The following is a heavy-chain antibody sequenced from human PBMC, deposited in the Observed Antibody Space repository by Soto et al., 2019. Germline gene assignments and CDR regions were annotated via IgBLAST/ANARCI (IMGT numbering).Heavy chain of an antibody. CDR2: IYSGGST. V-gene: IGHV3-66*01. D-gene: IGHD1-26*01. CDR3: AGYSHQGD. CDR1: GFTVSNNY. Sequence: LVESGGGLVQPGGSLRLSCAASGFTVSNNYMSWVRQAPGKGLEWVSLIYSGGSTHYADSVKGRFTISRDNSKNTLYLQMSSLRVEDTAVYYCAGYSHQGDWGQGTLVTVSS. J-gene: IGHJ4*02.